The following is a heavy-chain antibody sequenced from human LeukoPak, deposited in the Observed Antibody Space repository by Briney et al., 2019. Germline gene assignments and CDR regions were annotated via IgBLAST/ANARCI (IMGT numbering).Heavy chain of an antibody. CDR1: GFTFSSYS. J-gene: IGHJ4*02. Sequence: GGSLRLSCAASGFTFSSYSMNWVRQAPGKGLEWVSSISSSSSYIYYADSVKGRFTISRDNAKNSLYLQMNSLRAEDTAVYYCARDSPIYMFDYWGQGTLVTVSS. D-gene: IGHD4-11*01. V-gene: IGHV3-21*01. CDR2: ISSSSSYI. CDR3: ARDSPIYMFDY.